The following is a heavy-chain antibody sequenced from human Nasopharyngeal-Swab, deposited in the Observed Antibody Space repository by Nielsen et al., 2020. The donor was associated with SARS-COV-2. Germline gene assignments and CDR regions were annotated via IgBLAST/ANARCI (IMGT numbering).Heavy chain of an antibody. Sequence: GSLRLSCTVSGGSVSNYYWSWIRQPPGKGLEWLGYISYSENTNYNPSLKSRVTISVDTSKNQCSLRLTSVTAADTAIYYCASLPYCSSDTCYPIDLWGQGTLVTVSS. CDR2: ISYSENT. CDR3: ASLPYCSSDTCYPIDL. CDR1: GGSVSNYY. J-gene: IGHJ5*02. D-gene: IGHD2-2*01. V-gene: IGHV4-59*08.